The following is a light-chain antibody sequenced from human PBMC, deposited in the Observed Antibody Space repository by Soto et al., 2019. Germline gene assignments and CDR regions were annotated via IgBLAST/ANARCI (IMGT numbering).Light chain of an antibody. Sequence: QLVLTQSSSASASLGSSVKLTCTLSSGHSSYIIAWHQQQPGKAPRYLMKLEGSGSYNTGSGVPDRFSGSSSGAARYLTISDLQVEDEADYYCETWDSNTHTVFGGGTQLTVL. J-gene: IGLJ3*02. CDR1: SGHSSYI. CDR3: ETWDSNTHTV. V-gene: IGLV4-60*02. CDR2: LEGSGSY.